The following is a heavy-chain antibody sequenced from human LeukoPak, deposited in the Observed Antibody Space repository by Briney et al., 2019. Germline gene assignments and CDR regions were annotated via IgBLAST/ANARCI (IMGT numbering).Heavy chain of an antibody. J-gene: IGHJ4*02. V-gene: IGHV3-11*04. Sequence: GGSLRLSCAASGFTFSDYYMSWIRQAPGKGLEWVSYISSSGTTIYYADSVKGRFSISRDNAKNSLYLQMNSLRDDDTAVYYCAPNYYGSGSPRWGQGTLVTVSS. CDR2: ISSSGTTI. D-gene: IGHD3-10*01. CDR3: APNYYGSGSPR. CDR1: GFTFSDYY.